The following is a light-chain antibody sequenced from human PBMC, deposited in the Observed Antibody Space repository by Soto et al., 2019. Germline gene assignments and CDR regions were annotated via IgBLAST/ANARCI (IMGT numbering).Light chain of an antibody. CDR1: QSIRSN. J-gene: IGKJ1*01. CDR3: QQYHIWPPWK. CDR2: GAS. Sequence: EIVMTQSPDTLSVSPVEVAKLYFRVSQSIRSNLAWYQQRPGQAPRLLMYGASTRADGIPARFTGSGSGTEFTLTIRSLQSEDFAVYYCQQYHIWPPWKSGQGTKGDIK. V-gene: IGKV3-15*01.